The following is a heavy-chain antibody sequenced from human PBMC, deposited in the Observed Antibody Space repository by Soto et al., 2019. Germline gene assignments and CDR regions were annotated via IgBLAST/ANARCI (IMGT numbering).Heavy chain of an antibody. V-gene: IGHV3-9*01. Sequence: LRLSCVASGFNFDDSAMNWVRQVPGKGLEWVSGITWNSGHILYADSVKGRFTISRDNAKKSLYLELNSLRPEDTALYYCAKGRSSMIVVVMDYWGQGTPVTV. CDR2: ITWNSGHI. D-gene: IGHD3-22*01. J-gene: IGHJ4*02. CDR1: GFNFDDSA. CDR3: AKGRSSMIVVVMDY.